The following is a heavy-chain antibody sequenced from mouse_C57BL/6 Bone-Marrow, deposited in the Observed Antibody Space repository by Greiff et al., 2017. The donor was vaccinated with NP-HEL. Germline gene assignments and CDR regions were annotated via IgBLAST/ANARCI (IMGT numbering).Heavy chain of an antibody. Sequence: EVMLVESGGGLVQPGGSMKLSCAASGFTFSDAWMDWVRQSPEKGLEWVAEIRNKANNHATYYAESVKGRFTISRDDSKSSVYQHMNSLRAKDTGIYYCTSRDGYGEGYWGQGTTLTVSS. V-gene: IGHV6-6*01. CDR3: TSRDGYGEGY. CDR1: GFTFSDAW. CDR2: IRNKANNHAT. J-gene: IGHJ2*01. D-gene: IGHD1-2*01.